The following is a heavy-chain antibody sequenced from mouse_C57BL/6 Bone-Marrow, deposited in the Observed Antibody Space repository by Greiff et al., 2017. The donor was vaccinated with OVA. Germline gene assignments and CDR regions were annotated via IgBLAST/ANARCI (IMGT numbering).Heavy chain of an antibody. CDR3: TRLLDAMDY. J-gene: IGHJ4*01. CDR2: ISIGGDYI. V-gene: IGHV5-9-1*02. Sequence: EVLLVESGEGLVKPGGSLKLSCAASGFTFSSYAMSWVRQTPEKRLEWVAYISIGGDYIYYADTVKGPVTISRDNARNTLYLQMSSLKSEDTAMYYCTRLLDAMDYWGRGTSVTVSS. D-gene: IGHD2-1*01. CDR1: GFTFSSYA.